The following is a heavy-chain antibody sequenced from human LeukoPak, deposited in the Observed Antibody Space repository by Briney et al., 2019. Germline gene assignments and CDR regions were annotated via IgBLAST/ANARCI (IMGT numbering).Heavy chain of an antibody. V-gene: IGHV1-2*02. Sequence: ASVKVSCKASGYTFTGYYMHWVRQAPGQGLEWMGWINPNSGGTNYAQKFQGRVTMTRDTSISTAYMELSRLRPDDTAVYYCARVPYSSSWNFDYWGQGTLVTVSS. CDR2: INPNSGGT. J-gene: IGHJ4*02. D-gene: IGHD6-13*01. CDR3: ARVPYSSSWNFDY. CDR1: GYTFTGYY.